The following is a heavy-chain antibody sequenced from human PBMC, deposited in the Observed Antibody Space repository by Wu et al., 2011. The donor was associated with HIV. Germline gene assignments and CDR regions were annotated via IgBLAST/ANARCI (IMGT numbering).Heavy chain of an antibody. CDR2: IIPLSGTA. J-gene: IGHJ4*02. CDR1: GGTFKTYA. CDR3: TRLSYYGDSGYYYFDD. D-gene: IGHD3-22*01. V-gene: IGHV1-69*05. Sequence: QVQLVQSGAAVKKPGSSVKVSCQASGGTFKTYAISWVRQAPGQGLEWMGGIIPLSGTANYAQRFQGRVTMTTDESTNTAYMELSSLRWEDTAIFYXTRLSYYGDSGYYYFDDWGQGTLVTVSS.